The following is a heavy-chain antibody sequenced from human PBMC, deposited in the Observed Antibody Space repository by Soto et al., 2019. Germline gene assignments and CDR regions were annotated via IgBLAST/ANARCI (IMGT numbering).Heavy chain of an antibody. CDR1: GGSISSGDYY. CDR2: IYYSGST. CDR3: ARRPDYYGSSGYYFDY. J-gene: IGHJ4*02. V-gene: IGHV4-30-4*01. D-gene: IGHD3-22*01. Sequence: SETLSLTCTVSGGSISSGDYYWSWIRQPPGKGLEWIGYIYYSGSTYSNPSLKSRVTISVDTSKNQFSLKLSSVTAADTAVYYCARRPDYYGSSGYYFDYWGQGTLVTVSS.